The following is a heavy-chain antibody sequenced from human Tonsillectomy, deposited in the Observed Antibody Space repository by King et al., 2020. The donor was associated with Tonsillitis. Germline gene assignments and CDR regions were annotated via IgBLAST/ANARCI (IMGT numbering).Heavy chain of an antibody. V-gene: IGHV3-30*18. CDR3: AKDRDYGGKWYGMDV. CDR2: ISYDGSNK. J-gene: IGHJ6*02. D-gene: IGHD4-23*01. Sequence: VQLVESGGGVVQPGRSLRLSCAASGFTFSSYGMHWVRQAPGKGLEWVAVISYDGSNKYYADSVKGRFTISRDNSKNTLYLQMNSLRAEDTAVYYCAKDRDYGGKWYGMDVWGQGTTVTVSS. CDR1: GFTFSSYG.